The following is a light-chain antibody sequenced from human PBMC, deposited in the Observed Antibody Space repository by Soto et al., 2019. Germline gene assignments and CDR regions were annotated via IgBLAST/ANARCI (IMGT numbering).Light chain of an antibody. CDR1: QSISSW. J-gene: IGKJ1*01. Sequence: DIQMTQSPSTLSASVGDRVTITCRASQSISSWLAWYQQKPGKAPNLLIYKASSLQSGVPSRFSGSGSGTEVTLTISSLQPDDFATYYCQQYNSYSTFGQGTKVEIK. V-gene: IGKV1-5*03. CDR3: QQYNSYST. CDR2: KAS.